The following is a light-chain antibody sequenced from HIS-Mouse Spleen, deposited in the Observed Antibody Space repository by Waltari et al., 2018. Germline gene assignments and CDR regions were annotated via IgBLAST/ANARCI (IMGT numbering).Light chain of an antibody. CDR3: YSTDSSGNHRV. Sequence: SYELTQPPSVSVSPGQTARITCSGDALPKKYAYWSQQKSGQAPGLVIYEDSKRPSGIPGGFAGSSSGTMATWTISGAQVEDEADYYCYSTDSSGNHRVFGGGTKLTVL. V-gene: IGLV3-10*01. CDR2: EDS. CDR1: ALPKKY. J-gene: IGLJ2*01.